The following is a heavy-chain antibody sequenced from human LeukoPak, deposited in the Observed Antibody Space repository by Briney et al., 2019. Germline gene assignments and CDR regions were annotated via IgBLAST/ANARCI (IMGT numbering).Heavy chain of an antibody. CDR1: GYTFTGYY. CDR3: ARSQSTYSSRSDAFDI. D-gene: IGHD6-13*01. J-gene: IGHJ3*02. Sequence: GASVKVSCKASGYTFTGYYMHWVRQAPGQGLEWMGWINPNSGGTNYAQKFQGRVTMTRDTSISTAYMELSRLRSDDTSVYYCARSQSTYSSRSDAFDIWGQGPMVTVSS. V-gene: IGHV1-2*02. CDR2: INPNSGGT.